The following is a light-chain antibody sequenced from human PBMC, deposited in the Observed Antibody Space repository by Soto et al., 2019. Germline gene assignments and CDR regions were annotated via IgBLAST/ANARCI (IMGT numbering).Light chain of an antibody. V-gene: IGKV4-1*01. J-gene: IGKJ2*01. CDR2: WSS. CDR1: QSVLYSSNNKNY. CDR3: QQYYSTPPYT. Sequence: DIVMTQSPDSLAVSLGERATINCKSSQSVLYSSNNKNYLAWYQQKPGQPPKLLIYWSSTRESGVPDRFSGSESETDFTLTINSLQADDVAVYYCQQYYSTPPYTFGQGTKLEIK.